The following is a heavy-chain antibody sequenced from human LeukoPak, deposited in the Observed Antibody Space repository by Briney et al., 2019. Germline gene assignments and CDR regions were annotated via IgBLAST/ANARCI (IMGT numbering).Heavy chain of an antibody. V-gene: IGHV3-33*01. CDR2: IWYDGSNK. CDR1: GFTFSSYG. D-gene: IGHD2-8*01. CDR3: ARLGQKWSLDY. Sequence: GSSLRPSYAASGFTFSSYGVLWVRQAPGKGLEWVSVIWYDGSNKYYADPVKGRFTISRDNSKNTVFLQMNSLRAEDTAVYYCARLGQKWSLDYWGQGTLVTVSS. J-gene: IGHJ4*02.